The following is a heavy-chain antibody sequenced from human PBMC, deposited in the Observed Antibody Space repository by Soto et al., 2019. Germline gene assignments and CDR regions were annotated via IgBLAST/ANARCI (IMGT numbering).Heavy chain of an antibody. CDR3: AKDYCSSTSCYYYYMDV. V-gene: IGHV3-9*01. D-gene: IGHD2-2*01. J-gene: IGHJ6*03. CDR2: ISWNSGSI. CDR1: GFTFDDYA. Sequence: DVQLVESGGGLVQPGRSLRLSCAASGFTFDDYAMHWVRQAPGKGLEWVSGISWNSGSIGYADSVKGRFTISRDNAKNSLYLQMNSLRAEDTALYYCAKDYCSSTSCYYYYMDVWGKGTTVTVSS.